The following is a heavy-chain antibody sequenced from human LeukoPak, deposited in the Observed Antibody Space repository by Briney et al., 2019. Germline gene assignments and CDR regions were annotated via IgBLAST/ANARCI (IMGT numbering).Heavy chain of an antibody. Sequence: GGSLRLSCAASGFTFSSYCMSWVRQAPGKGLEWVANIKQDGSEKYYADSVKGRFTISRDNAKNSLYLQMNSLRAEDTAVYYCARDGTGYSSGWASQNWFDPWGQGTLVTVSS. V-gene: IGHV3-7*01. D-gene: IGHD6-19*01. CDR2: IKQDGSEK. CDR1: GFTFSSYC. CDR3: ARDGTGYSSGWASQNWFDP. J-gene: IGHJ5*02.